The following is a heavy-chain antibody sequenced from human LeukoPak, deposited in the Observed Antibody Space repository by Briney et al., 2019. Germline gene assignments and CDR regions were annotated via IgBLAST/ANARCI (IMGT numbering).Heavy chain of an antibody. V-gene: IGHV4-39*07. CDR3: ARAFGTYQYYFDY. J-gene: IGHJ4*02. Sequence: SETLSLTCTVSGGSISSSSYYWGWIRQPPGKGLEWIGSIYYSGSTHYNPSLESRVTISVDTSKNQFSLKLTSVTAADTAVFYCARAFGTYQYYFDYWGRGTLVTVSS. CDR1: GGSISSSSYY. CDR2: IYYSGST. D-gene: IGHD1-26*01.